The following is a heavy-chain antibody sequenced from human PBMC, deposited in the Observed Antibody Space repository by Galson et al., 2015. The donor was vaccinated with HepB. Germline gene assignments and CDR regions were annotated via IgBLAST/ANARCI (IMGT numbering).Heavy chain of an antibody. CDR1: GFTFSSYA. J-gene: IGHJ3*02. Sequence: SLRLSCAASGFTFSSYAMSWVRQAPGKGLEWVSAISGSGGSTYYADSVKGRFTISRDNSKNTLYLQMNSLRAEDTAVYYCAKNKGPYGSGSYYPNAFDIWGQGTMVTVSS. CDR3: AKNKGPYGSGSYYPNAFDI. D-gene: IGHD3-10*01. CDR2: ISGSGGST. V-gene: IGHV3-23*01.